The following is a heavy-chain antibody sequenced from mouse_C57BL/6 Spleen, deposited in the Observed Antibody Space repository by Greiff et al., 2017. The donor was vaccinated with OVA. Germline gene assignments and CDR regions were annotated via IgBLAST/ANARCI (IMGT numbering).Heavy chain of an antibody. V-gene: IGHV1-18*01. D-gene: IGHD1-1*01. CDR2: INPNNGGT. Sequence: EVQLQQSGPELVKPGASVKIPCKASGYTFTDYNMDWVKQSHGKSLEWIGDINPNNGGTIYNQKFKGKATLTVDKSSSTAYMELRSLTSEDTAVYYCARGDYYYGSSWDYFDYWGQGTTLTVSS. J-gene: IGHJ2*01. CDR1: GYTFTDYN. CDR3: ARGDYYYGSSWDYFDY.